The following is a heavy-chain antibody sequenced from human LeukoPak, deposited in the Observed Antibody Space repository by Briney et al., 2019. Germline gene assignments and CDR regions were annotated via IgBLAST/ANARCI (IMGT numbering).Heavy chain of an antibody. CDR1: GGSISSYY. Sequence: SETLSLMCTVSGGSISSYYWSWIRQPPGKGLEWIGYIYYSGSTNYNPSLKSRVTISVDTSKNQFSLKLSSVTAADTAVYYCARSDGYNFDDAFDIWGQGTMVTVSS. V-gene: IGHV4-59*08. CDR2: IYYSGST. J-gene: IGHJ3*02. CDR3: ARSDGYNFDDAFDI. D-gene: IGHD5-24*01.